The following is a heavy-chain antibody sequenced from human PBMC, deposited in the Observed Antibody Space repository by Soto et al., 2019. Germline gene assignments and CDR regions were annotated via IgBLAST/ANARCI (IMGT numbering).Heavy chain of an antibody. D-gene: IGHD6-13*01. Sequence: PGGSLRLSCAASGFTFRSVTMNWVRQAPGTGLEWVSTISRNSAYIYYTDALRGRFTISRDNAKNSLHLQMNSLRAEDTAVYYCTRDASRDSSARGWFDPWGPGTLVTVSS. CDR1: GFTFRSVT. CDR2: ISRNSAYI. V-gene: IGHV3-21*01. J-gene: IGHJ5*02. CDR3: TRDASRDSSARGWFDP.